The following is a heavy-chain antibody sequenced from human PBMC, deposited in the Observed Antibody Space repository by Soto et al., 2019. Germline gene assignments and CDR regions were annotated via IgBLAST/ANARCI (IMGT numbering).Heavy chain of an antibody. V-gene: IGHV3-72*01. CDR2: TRNKANSYTT. Sequence: GGSLRLSCAASGFTFSDHYMDWVRQAPGKGLEWVGRTRNKANSYTTEYAASVKGRFTISRDDSKNSLYLQMNSLKTEDTAVYYCAREKYIYYFDYWGQGTLVTVSS. CDR3: AREKYIYYFDY. D-gene: IGHD1-1*01. J-gene: IGHJ4*02. CDR1: GFTFSDHY.